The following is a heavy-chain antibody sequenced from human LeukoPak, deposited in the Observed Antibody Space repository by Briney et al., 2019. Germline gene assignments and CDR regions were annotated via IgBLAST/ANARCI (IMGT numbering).Heavy chain of an antibody. CDR2: IYYSGST. J-gene: IGHJ5*02. D-gene: IGHD5-18*01. CDR3: ARSSGPYTAMVSGWFDP. CDR1: GGSISSYY. Sequence: SETLSLTCTVSGGSISSYYWSWIRQPPGKGLEWIGYIYYSGSTNYNPSLKSRVTISVDTSKNQFSLKLSSVTAADTAVYYCARSSGPYTAMVSGWFDPWGQGTLVTVSS. V-gene: IGHV4-59*01.